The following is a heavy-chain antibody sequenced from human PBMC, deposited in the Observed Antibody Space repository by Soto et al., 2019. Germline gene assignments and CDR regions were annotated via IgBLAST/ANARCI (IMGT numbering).Heavy chain of an antibody. V-gene: IGHV3-30*04. D-gene: IGHD1-26*01. J-gene: IGHJ4*02. Sequence: PGGSLRLSCAASGFTFSNYAMHWVRQTPGKGLEWVAVMSFDGRNKYIAESVRGRFTISRDNSKNTLYLEMNSLRVEDTAVYYCARGDAARGLPPLEFWGQGTLVTVSS. CDR2: MSFDGRNK. CDR1: GFTFSNYA. CDR3: ARGDAARGLPPLEF.